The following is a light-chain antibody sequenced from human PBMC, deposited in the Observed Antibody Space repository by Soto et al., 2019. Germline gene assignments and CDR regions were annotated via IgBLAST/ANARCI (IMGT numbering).Light chain of an antibody. CDR2: GAS. J-gene: IGKJ2*01. CDR3: QQYNNWLYT. Sequence: EIVMTQSPATLSVSPGERATLSCRASQSVSKLAWYQQKPGQAPRLLIYGASTRATGIPARFSGSGSGTEFTLTISSLQSEDFAVYYCQQYNNWLYTFGPGIKLEIK. CDR1: QSVSK. V-gene: IGKV3-15*01.